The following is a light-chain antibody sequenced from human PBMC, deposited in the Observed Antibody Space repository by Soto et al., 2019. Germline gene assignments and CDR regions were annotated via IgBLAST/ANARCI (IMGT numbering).Light chain of an antibody. Sequence: QAVVTQEPSLTVSPGGTVTLTCGSSTGAVTNGHYPYWFQQKPGQAPRTLIYDTTNRHYWTPARFSGSLLGGKAALTLSGAQPEQEPEYYRLLAYNVPYVFGNATKVTV. V-gene: IGLV7-46*01. J-gene: IGLJ1*01. CDR3: LLAYNVPYV. CDR1: TGAVTNGHY. CDR2: DTT.